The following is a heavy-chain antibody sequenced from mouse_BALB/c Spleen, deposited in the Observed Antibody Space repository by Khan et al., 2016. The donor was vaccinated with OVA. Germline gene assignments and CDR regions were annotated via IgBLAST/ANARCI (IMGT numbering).Heavy chain of an antibody. CDR3: ARGGRRARDY. V-gene: IGHV9-3-1*01. D-gene: IGHD3-3*01. Sequence: QIQLVQSGPDLKKPGETVKISCKASGYTFTNYGINWVKQAPGKGLKWMGWIYTYTGEPTYADDFKGRFAFSLETSASTAYLQINNLKHEDTATEGCARGGRRARDYWGQGTSVNVSS. J-gene: IGHJ4*01. CDR1: GYTFTNYG. CDR2: IYTYTGEP.